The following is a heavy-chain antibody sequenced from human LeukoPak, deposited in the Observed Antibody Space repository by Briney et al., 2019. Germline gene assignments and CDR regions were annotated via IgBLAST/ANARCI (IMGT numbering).Heavy chain of an antibody. J-gene: IGHJ5*02. Sequence: SETLSLTCTVSGGSICSYYWSWIRQPPGKGLEWIGYIYYSGSTNYNPSLKSRVTISVDTSKNQFSLKLSSVTAADTAVYYCARDVGYCSGGSCSFWFDPWGQGTLVTVSS. CDR3: ARDVGYCSGGSCSFWFDP. V-gene: IGHV4-59*01. D-gene: IGHD2-15*01. CDR1: GGSICSYY. CDR2: IYYSGST.